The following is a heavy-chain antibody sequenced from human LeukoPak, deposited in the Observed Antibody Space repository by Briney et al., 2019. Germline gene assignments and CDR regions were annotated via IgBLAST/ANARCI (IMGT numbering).Heavy chain of an antibody. J-gene: IGHJ4*02. CDR3: ARAVAGTRYFDY. V-gene: IGHV4-31*03. CDR2: IYYSSSI. CDR1: GGSISSGGYY. D-gene: IGHD6-19*01. Sequence: PSQTLSLTCTVSGGSISSGGYYWSWIRQHPGKGLEWIGYIYYSSSIYYTPSLKSRVTISVDTSKNQFSLKLSSVTAADTAVYYCARAVAGTRYFDYWGQGTLVTVSS.